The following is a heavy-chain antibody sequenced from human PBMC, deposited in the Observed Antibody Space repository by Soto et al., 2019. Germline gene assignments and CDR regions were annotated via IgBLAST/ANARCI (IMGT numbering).Heavy chain of an antibody. CDR2: ISAYNGNT. Sequence: QVQLVQSGAEVKKPGASVKVSCKASGYTFTSYGISWVRQAPGQGLEWMGWISAYNGNTNYAQKLQGRVTMTTDTSTSTAYMELRSLRSDDTAVYYCARDRARDCSGGSCSIFDYWGQGTLVTVSS. D-gene: IGHD2-15*01. V-gene: IGHV1-18*04. CDR1: GYTFTSYG. CDR3: ARDRARDCSGGSCSIFDY. J-gene: IGHJ4*02.